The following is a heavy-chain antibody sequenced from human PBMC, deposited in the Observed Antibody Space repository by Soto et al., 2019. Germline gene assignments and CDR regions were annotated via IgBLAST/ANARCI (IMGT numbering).Heavy chain of an antibody. Sequence: KSSETLSLTCTVSGDSVSSHYWSWIRQPAGKGLEWLGRLYNDERTNYNPSLKSRVTMSMDTSKNQFSLKLTSVTAADSAVYFCAREPLAHSYFDFWGQGTLVTSPQ. CDR2: LYNDERT. J-gene: IGHJ4*02. CDR1: GDSVSSHY. CDR3: AREPLAHSYFDF. V-gene: IGHV4-4*07.